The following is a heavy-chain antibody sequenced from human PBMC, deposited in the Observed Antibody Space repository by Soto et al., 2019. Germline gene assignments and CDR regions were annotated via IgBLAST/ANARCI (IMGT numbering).Heavy chain of an antibody. J-gene: IGHJ4*02. Sequence: EVQLVESGGGLVQPGRSLRLSCAASGFTFDDYAMHWVRQAPGKGLEWVSGISWNSGSIGYADSVKGRFTISRDNAKNSLYLQMTSLRAEDTALYYCAKDQDDYIWGSYRSFDYWGQGTLVTVSS. V-gene: IGHV3-9*01. CDR1: GFTFDDYA. CDR3: AKDQDDYIWGSYRSFDY. D-gene: IGHD3-16*02. CDR2: ISWNSGSI.